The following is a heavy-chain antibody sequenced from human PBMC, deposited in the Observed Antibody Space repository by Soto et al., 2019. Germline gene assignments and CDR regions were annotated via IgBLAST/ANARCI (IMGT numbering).Heavy chain of an antibody. CDR1: GGSVSSSSYY. CDR2: IYYSGST. CDR3: RSGMVYGDNSDWFDP. J-gene: IGHJ5*02. Sequence: KPSETLSLTCIVSGGSVSSSSYYWAWIRQPPGKGLEWIGNIYYSGSTYYNPSLKSRVTISVDTSKNQFSLKLSSVTAADTAVYYCRSGMVYGDNSDWFDPWGQGTLVTVSS. D-gene: IGHD4-17*01. V-gene: IGHV4-39*01.